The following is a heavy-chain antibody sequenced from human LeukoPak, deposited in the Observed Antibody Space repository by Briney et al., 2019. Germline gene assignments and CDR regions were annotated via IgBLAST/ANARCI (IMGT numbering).Heavy chain of an antibody. V-gene: IGHV4-39*07. J-gene: IGHJ4*02. D-gene: IGHD6-19*01. CDR1: GGSISSSSYY. Sequence: PSETLSLTCTVSGGSISSSSYYWGWIRQPPGKGLEWIGSIYYSGSTYYNPSLKSRVTISVDTSKNQFSLKLSSVTAADTAVYYCARDCDRTVTGIAVAGPFDYWGQGTLVTVSS. CDR3: ARDCDRTVTGIAVAGPFDY. CDR2: IYYSGST.